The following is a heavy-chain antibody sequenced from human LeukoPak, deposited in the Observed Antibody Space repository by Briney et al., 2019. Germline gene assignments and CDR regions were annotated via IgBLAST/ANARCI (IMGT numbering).Heavy chain of an antibody. Sequence: PSETLSLTCTVSGGSISSYYWSWIRQPPGKGLEWIGYIYYSGSTNYNPSLKSRVTISVDTSKNQFSLKLSSVTATDTAVYYCARSGTYYRTFDFWGQGTLVTVSS. V-gene: IGHV4-59*08. D-gene: IGHD1-26*01. J-gene: IGHJ4*02. CDR1: GGSISSYY. CDR2: IYYSGST. CDR3: ARSGTYYRTFDF.